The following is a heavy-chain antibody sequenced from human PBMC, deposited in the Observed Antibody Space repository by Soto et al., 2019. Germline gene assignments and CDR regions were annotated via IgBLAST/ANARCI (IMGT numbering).Heavy chain of an antibody. Sequence: GGSLRLSCAASGFTFSSYAMSWVRQAPGKGLEWVSAISGSGGSTYYADSVKGRFTISRDNSKNTLYLQMNSLRAEDTAVYYCAKDTTIFGVVTPLDDAFDIWGQGTMVTVSS. V-gene: IGHV3-23*01. J-gene: IGHJ3*02. CDR2: ISGSGGST. D-gene: IGHD3-3*01. CDR1: GFTFSSYA. CDR3: AKDTTIFGVVTPLDDAFDI.